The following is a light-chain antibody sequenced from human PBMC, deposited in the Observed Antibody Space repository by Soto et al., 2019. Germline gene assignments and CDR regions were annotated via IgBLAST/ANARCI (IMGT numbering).Light chain of an antibody. CDR3: SSYTSLSTPV. J-gene: IGLJ2*01. V-gene: IGLV2-14*01. CDR1: SSDVGTYKY. Sequence: QSVLTQPASVSGSPGQSITISCTGTSSDVGTYKYVSWYQQLPGKAPKLMIYEVSNRPSGVSNRFSGSKSGNTASLTISELQAEDEADYYCSSYTSLSTPVFGGGTTVTVL. CDR2: EVS.